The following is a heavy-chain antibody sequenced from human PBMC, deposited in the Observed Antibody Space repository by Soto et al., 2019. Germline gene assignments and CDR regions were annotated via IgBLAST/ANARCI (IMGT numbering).Heavy chain of an antibody. CDR1: GFTFNTYN. V-gene: IGHV3-48*02. D-gene: IGHD3-10*01. CDR3: AREISLSAGSYFDY. Sequence: AGESLKISCTASGFTFNTYNMNWVRQAPGKGLEWVSYISSSSYTIKYADSVEGRFTVSRDNGKKSLYLQMNSLRDEDTAVYFCAREISLSAGSYFDYWGQGTLVTVSS. CDR2: ISSSSYTI. J-gene: IGHJ4*02.